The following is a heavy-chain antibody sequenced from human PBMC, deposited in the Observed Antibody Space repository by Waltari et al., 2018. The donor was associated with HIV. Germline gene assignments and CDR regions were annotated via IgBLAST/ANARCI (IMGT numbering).Heavy chain of an antibody. D-gene: IGHD7-27*01. Sequence: EVQLVESGGGLVQPGGSLRLSCAASGFTFSSYSMNWVRQAPGKGLEWVSYISSSSSTIYYADSVKGRFTISRDNAKNSLYLQMNSLRAEDTAVYYCAREWGIGVDYYYGMDVWGQGTTVTVSS. CDR1: GFTFSSYS. CDR3: AREWGIGVDYYYGMDV. J-gene: IGHJ6*02. V-gene: IGHV3-48*04. CDR2: ISSSSSTI.